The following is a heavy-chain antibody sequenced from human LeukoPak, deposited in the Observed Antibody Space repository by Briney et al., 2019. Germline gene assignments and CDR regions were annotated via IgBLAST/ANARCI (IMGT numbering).Heavy chain of an antibody. CDR1: CGSISSYY. V-gene: IGHV4-4*09. CDR2: IHTSGST. J-gene: IGHJ5*02. CDR3: ASRRTLGVSGGCGWFDP. Sequence: PSETLSLTCTVWCGSISSYYWSWLRHPPGKALEGIGYIHTSGSTNYNPSLKSRVTISVDTSKNQFSLKLSSVTAADTAVYYCASRRTLGVSGGCGWFDPWGQGTLVTVSS. D-gene: IGHD3-16*01.